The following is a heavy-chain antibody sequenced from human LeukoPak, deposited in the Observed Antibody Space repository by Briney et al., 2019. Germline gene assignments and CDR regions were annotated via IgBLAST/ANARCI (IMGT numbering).Heavy chain of an antibody. D-gene: IGHD2-2*01. J-gene: IGHJ4*02. V-gene: IGHV1-24*01. CDR3: AREINVVVPAAIDY. CDR1: GYTLTELS. Sequence: GASVKVSCKVSGYTLTELSMHWVRQAPGKGLEWMGGFDPEDGETIYARKFQGRVTMTEDTSTDTAYMELSSLRSEDTAVYYCAREINVVVPAAIDYWGQGTLVTVSS. CDR2: FDPEDGET.